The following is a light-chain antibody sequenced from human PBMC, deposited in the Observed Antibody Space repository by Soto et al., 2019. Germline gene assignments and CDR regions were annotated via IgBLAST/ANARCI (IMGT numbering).Light chain of an antibody. J-gene: IGKJ2*01. CDR2: GAS. CDR3: QQYGSSPYT. Sequence: EILLTQSPGTLSLSPGERATLSCRASQSVRNSYLAWYRQKPGQAPRLLIYGASGRATGIPDRFSGSGSGTDFTLTISRLEPEDFAVYYCQQYGSSPYTFGQGTKLEIK. V-gene: IGKV3-20*01. CDR1: QSVRNSY.